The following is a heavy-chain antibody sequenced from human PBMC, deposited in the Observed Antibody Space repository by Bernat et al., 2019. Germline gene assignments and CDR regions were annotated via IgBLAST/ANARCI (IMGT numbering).Heavy chain of an antibody. CDR3: ARDRAYRSGGSWATGY. Sequence: QVQLVESGGGVVQPGRSLRLSCAASGFTFSSYGMHWVRQAPGKGLEWVAVIWYDGSNKYYADSVKGRFTISRDNSKNTLYLKMNSLRAEDTGVYYCARDRAYRSGGSWATGYWGQGTLVTVSS. D-gene: IGHD2-15*01. V-gene: IGHV3-33*01. CDR1: GFTFSSYG. J-gene: IGHJ4*02. CDR2: IWYDGSNK.